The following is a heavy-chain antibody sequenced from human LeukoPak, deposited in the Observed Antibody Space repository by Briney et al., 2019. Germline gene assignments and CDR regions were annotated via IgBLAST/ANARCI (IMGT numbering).Heavy chain of an antibody. V-gene: IGHV3-30-3*01. D-gene: IGHD5-12*01. CDR3: ARGGYATDAFDI. J-gene: IGHJ3*02. CDR2: ISYDGSNK. Sequence: GGSLRLSCAASGFTFSSYAMHWVRQAPGKGLEWVAVISYDGSNKYYAESVKGRFTISRDNSKNTLYLQMNSLRAEDTAVYYCARGGYATDAFDIWGQGTMVTVSS. CDR1: GFTFSSYA.